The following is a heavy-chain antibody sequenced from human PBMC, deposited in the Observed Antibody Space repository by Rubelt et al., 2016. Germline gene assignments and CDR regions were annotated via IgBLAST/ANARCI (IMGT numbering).Heavy chain of an antibody. D-gene: IGHD4-11*01. Sequence: QVQLVQSGAEVKKPGSSVKVSCKASGGTFNNYALNWVRQAPGQGLEWMGGIIPVFRAADYTQRFQDRVTITADESTRTVYMELRSLRSNDTAVYYCARGGTTVKSPIDYWGQGTLVTVSS. J-gene: IGHJ4*02. V-gene: IGHV1-69*01. CDR1: GGTFNNYA. CDR3: ARGGTTVKSPIDY. CDR2: IIPVFRAA.